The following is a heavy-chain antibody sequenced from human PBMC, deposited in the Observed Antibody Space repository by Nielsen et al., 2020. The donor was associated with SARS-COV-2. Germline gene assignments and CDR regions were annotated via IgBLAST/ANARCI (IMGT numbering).Heavy chain of an antibody. J-gene: IGHJ6*03. CDR1: GFVFRAFA. CDR3: VKDDGGDFGYYYFMDV. CDR2: ITSDGGRT. Sequence: GESLKISCAASGFVFRAFAMHWVRQAPGKGLEYVSAITSDGGRTYYADSVKGRFTISRDNSKHTLYLQMSALRTEDTAVYFCVKDDGGDFGYYYFMDVWGKGTTVLVSS. V-gene: IGHV3-64D*09. D-gene: IGHD5-24*01.